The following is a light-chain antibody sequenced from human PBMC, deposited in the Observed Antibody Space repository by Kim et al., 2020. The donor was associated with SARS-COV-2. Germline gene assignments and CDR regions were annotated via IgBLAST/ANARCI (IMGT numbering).Light chain of an antibody. CDR2: FDK. V-gene: IGLV3-21*01. CDR1: DMGRKS. CDR3: QVWDSSTDHVI. J-gene: IGLJ2*01. Sequence: APGETATISGGGKDMGRKSVHWYQQRPGQAPDLVIYFDKDRPSGIPERFSGSNSENSATLTISRVEVGDEADYYCQVWDSSTDHVIFGGGTQLTVL.